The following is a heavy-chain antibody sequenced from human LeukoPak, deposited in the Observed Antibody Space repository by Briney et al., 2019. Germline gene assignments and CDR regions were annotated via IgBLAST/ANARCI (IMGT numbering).Heavy chain of an antibody. Sequence: SETLSLTCAVSGYSLSSGYYWGWIRQPPGKGLEWIGSIYHSGSTYYNPSLKSRVTISVDTSKNQFSLKLSSVTAADTAVYYCARLGAGSCDGDCYAVIDYWGQGTLVTVSS. CDR3: ARLGAGSCDGDCYAVIDY. CDR2: IYHSGST. V-gene: IGHV4-38-2*01. J-gene: IGHJ4*02. D-gene: IGHD2-21*01. CDR1: GYSLSSGYY.